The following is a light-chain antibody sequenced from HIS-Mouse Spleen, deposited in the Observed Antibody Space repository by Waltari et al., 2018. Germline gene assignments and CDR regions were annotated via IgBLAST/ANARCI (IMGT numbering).Light chain of an antibody. CDR2: DAS. CDR3: QQRSNWPPYT. Sequence: VFITHSPATLSSSPGARSTLSCRDSQSVSSYLAWYQQKLGQAPSLLIYDASNRATGIPARFSGSGSGTDFTLTISSLEPEDFAVYYCQQRSNWPPYTFGQGTKLEIK. J-gene: IGKJ2*01. V-gene: IGKV3-11*01. CDR1: QSVSSY.